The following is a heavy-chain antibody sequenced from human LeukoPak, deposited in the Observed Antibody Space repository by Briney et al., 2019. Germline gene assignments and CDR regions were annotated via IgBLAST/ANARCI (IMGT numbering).Heavy chain of an antibody. CDR3: ARAPVIFGSGTQDAFDI. Sequence: GGSLRLPCGASGFTFSRYTMNWVRQAPGKGLEWVASISTSSIYKYYGDPVKGRFTISRDNSRNSAYLQMDSLSPEDTAVYYCARAPVIFGSGTQDAFDIWGQGTMVTVSS. J-gene: IGHJ3*02. CDR2: ISTSSIYK. D-gene: IGHD3-10*01. V-gene: IGHV3-21*01. CDR1: GFTFSRYT.